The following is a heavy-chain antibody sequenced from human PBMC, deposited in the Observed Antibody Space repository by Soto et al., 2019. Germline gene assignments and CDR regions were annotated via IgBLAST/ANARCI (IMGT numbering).Heavy chain of an antibody. V-gene: IGHV5-51*01. Sequence: VESLKISCEGSGYNFNNYCIDWVRQMPGKGLEWMGIIYPGDSDTRYSPSFQGQVTISADKSISTAYLQWSSLKASDTAMYYCARHEGYYGSPAAGLFDYWGQGTLVTVS. D-gene: IGHD3-10*01. CDR2: IYPGDSDT. CDR1: GYNFNNYC. J-gene: IGHJ4*02. CDR3: ARHEGYYGSPAAGLFDY.